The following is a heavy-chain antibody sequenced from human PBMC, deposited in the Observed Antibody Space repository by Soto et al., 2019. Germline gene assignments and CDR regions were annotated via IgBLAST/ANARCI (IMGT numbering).Heavy chain of an antibody. CDR1: GYTFTGYY. CDR2: INPNSGGT. D-gene: IGHD2-15*01. V-gene: IGHV1-2*04. CDR3: ARAGDGYCSGGSCYAYNWFDP. Sequence: ASVKVSCKASGYTFTGYYMHWVRQAPGQGLEWMGWINPNSGGTNYAQKFQGWVTMTRDTSISTAYMELSRLRSDDTAVYYCARAGDGYCSGGSCYAYNWFDPWGQGTLVTVSS. J-gene: IGHJ5*02.